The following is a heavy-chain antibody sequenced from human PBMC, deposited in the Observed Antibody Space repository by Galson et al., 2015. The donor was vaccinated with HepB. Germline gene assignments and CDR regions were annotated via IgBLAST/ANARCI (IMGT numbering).Heavy chain of an antibody. CDR2: IYYSGTT. CDR1: GGSISSNSYY. D-gene: IGHD3-22*01. J-gene: IGHJ4*02. Sequence: CTVSGGSISSNSYYWGWIRQPPGKGLEWIGSIYYSGTTYYNPSLKSRVIISVDTSKNQFSLKLSSVTAADTAVYYCARQEDDSSGYYQPSQGDYWGQGTLVTVSS. CDR3: ARQEDDSSGYYQPSQGDY. V-gene: IGHV4-39*01.